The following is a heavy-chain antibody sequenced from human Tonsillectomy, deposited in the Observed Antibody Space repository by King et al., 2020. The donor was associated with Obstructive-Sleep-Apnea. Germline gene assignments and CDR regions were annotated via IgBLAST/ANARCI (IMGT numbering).Heavy chain of an antibody. V-gene: IGHV4-34*01. CDR1: GGSFSGYY. Sequence: VQLQKWGAGLLKPSETLSLTCAVYGGSFSGYYWSWIRQPPGKGLEWIGEINHSGSTNYNPSLKSRVTISVDTSKNQFSLKLTSVTAADTAVYYCARPANHDILTGSVREDWGQGTMVTVSS. CDR3: ARPANHDILTGSVRED. D-gene: IGHD3-9*01. J-gene: IGHJ3*01. CDR2: INHSGST.